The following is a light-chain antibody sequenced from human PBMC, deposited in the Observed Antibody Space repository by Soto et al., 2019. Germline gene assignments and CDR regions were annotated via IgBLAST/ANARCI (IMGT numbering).Light chain of an antibody. CDR1: QSISSY. CDR2: AAS. CDR3: QQSYSTPRT. J-gene: IGKJ1*01. Sequence: DIQMTQSPSSLSASVGDRVTITCRASQSISSYLNWYQQKPGKDPKLLIYAASSLQSGVPSRFSGSGSGTDFTLTISSLQPEDCATYYCQQSYSTPRTFGQGTKVEI. V-gene: IGKV1-39*01.